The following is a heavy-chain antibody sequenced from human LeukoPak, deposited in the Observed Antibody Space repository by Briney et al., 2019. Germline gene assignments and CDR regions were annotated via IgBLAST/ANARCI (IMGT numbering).Heavy chain of an antibody. Sequence: SETLSLTCAVSGGSFSGYYWSWIRQPPGKGLEWIGEINHSGSTNYNPSLKSRVTISVDTSKNQFSLKLSSVTAADTAVYYCARGYYDFWSGYLMGDYWGQGTLVTVSS. D-gene: IGHD3-3*01. CDR1: GGSFSGYY. CDR3: ARGYYDFWSGYLMGDY. CDR2: INHSGST. V-gene: IGHV4-34*01. J-gene: IGHJ4*02.